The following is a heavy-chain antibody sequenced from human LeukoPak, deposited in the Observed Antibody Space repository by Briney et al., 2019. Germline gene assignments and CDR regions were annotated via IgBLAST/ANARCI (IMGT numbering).Heavy chain of an antibody. Sequence: ASVKVSCTASGVTFSSYAISWVRQAPGQGLEWMGGIIPILGIANYAQTFQGRVTITGDKSKSTAYMELSSLRAEDTAVYYCACETYYYNSSGYYYDYWGQGTLVTVSS. CDR1: GVTFSSYA. D-gene: IGHD3-22*01. CDR2: IIPILGIA. V-gene: IGHV1-69*10. CDR3: ACETYYYNSSGYYYDY. J-gene: IGHJ4*02.